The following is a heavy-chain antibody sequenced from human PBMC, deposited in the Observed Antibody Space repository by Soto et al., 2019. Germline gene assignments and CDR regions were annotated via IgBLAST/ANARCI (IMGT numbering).Heavy chain of an antibody. V-gene: IGHV4-31*11. CDR1: GASITGADSY. J-gene: IGHJ4*02. D-gene: IGHD2-21*01. CDR2: IAYSGET. Sequence: TLSLTFAVSGASITGADSYWFWIRKPHGKGLEGIGDIAYSGETYYNPSLRSRVTISADRSENKFSLTLKSVTAADTAVYFCARDFVRSAIGXWGRGSSVTVSX. CDR3: ARDFVRSAIGX.